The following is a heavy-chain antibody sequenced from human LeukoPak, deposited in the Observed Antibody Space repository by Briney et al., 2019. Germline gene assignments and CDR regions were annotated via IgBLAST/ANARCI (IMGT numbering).Heavy chain of an antibody. J-gene: IGHJ3*02. D-gene: IGHD6-6*01. Sequence: ASVKVSCKASGYTFTGYYMHWVRQAPGQGLEWMGWINPNSGGTNYAQKFRGRVTMTRDTSISTAYMELSRLRSDDTAVYYCARESLEYSSSSDAFDIWGQGTMVTVSS. CDR1: GYTFTGYY. V-gene: IGHV1-2*02. CDR2: INPNSGGT. CDR3: ARESLEYSSSSDAFDI.